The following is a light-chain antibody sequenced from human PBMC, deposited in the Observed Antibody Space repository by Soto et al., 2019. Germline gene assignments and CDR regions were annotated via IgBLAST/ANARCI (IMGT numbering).Light chain of an antibody. CDR2: AAS. Sequence: DIQLTQSPSFLSASVGDRFTITCRASQGISSYLAWYQQKPGKAPKLLIYAASTLQSGVPSRFSGSGSGTEFTLTISSLQPDDFATYYCQHYNSYGTFGQGTKVDIK. V-gene: IGKV1-9*01. CDR3: QHYNSYGT. J-gene: IGKJ1*01. CDR1: QGISSY.